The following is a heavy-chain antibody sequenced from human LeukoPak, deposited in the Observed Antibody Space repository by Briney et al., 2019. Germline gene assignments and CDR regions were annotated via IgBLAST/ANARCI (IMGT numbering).Heavy chain of an antibody. CDR1: GITLSNYG. V-gene: IGHV3-23*01. CDR2: VSDSGGRT. J-gene: IGHJ4*02. D-gene: IGHD3-22*01. Sequence: GGSLRLSCAVSGITLSNYGMSWVRQAPGKGLEWVAGVSDSGGRTNYADSVKGRFTISRDNPKNTLYLQMNSLRAEATAVYFCAKRGVVIRVILVGFHKEAYYFDSWGQGALVTVSS. CDR3: AKRGVVIRVILVGFHKEAYYFDS.